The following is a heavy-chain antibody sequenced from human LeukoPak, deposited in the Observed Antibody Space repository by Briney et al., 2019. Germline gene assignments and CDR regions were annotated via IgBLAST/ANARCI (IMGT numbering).Heavy chain of an antibody. D-gene: IGHD2-2*02. Sequence: GGSLRLSCAASGFTVSSNYMSWVRQAPGKGLEWVSVIYSGGSTYYADSVKGRFTISRDNSKNTLYLQMNSLRAEDTAVYYCARGNYYCSGTSCYTSLDYWGQGTLVTVSS. CDR2: IYSGGST. J-gene: IGHJ4*02. V-gene: IGHV3-53*01. CDR1: GFTVSSNY. CDR3: ARGNYYCSGTSCYTSLDY.